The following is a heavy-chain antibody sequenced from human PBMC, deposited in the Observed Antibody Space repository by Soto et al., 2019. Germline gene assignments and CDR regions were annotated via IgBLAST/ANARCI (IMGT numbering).Heavy chain of an antibody. Sequence: SQTRALSCYVSGGYVSNKTYYRSWLREPRGRILEWIGYVYYSGTTNYNPSLKSRVTISVDLSKNQFSLRLSSVTTADTALYYFSTTTAVPNSLRSRYFFDYWGEGTLVTVS. CDR2: VYYSGTT. CDR3: STTTAVPNSLRSRYFFDY. D-gene: IGHD1-1*01. J-gene: IGHJ4*02. CDR1: GGYVSNKTYY. V-gene: IGHV4-61*01.